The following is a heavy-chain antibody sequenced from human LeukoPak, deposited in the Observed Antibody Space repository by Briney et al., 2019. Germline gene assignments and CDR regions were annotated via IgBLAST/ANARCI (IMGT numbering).Heavy chain of an antibody. CDR3: ARWANYYDSSGYYYSGVDY. D-gene: IGHD3-22*01. Sequence: SETLSLTRTVSGGSISSYYWSWIRQPPGKGLEWIGYIYYSGSTNYNPSLKSRVTISVDTSENPFSLKLSSVTAADTAVYYCARWANYYDSSGYYYSGVDYWGQGTLVTVSS. J-gene: IGHJ4*02. CDR1: GGSISSYY. CDR2: IYYSGST. V-gene: IGHV4-59*08.